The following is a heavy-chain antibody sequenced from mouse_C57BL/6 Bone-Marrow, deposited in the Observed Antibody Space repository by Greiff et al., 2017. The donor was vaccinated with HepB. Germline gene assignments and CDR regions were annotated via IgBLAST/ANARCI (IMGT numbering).Heavy chain of an antibody. Sequence: QVQLQQSGAELARPGASVKLSCKASGYTFTSYWMHWVKQRPGQGLEWIGNINPSNGGTNYNEKFKSKATLTVDKSSSTAYMQLSSLTSEDSAVYYCARYGYGWFAYWGQGTLVTVSA. V-gene: IGHV1-53*01. CDR2: INPSNGGT. CDR3: ARYGYGWFAY. J-gene: IGHJ3*01. D-gene: IGHD2-2*01. CDR1: GYTFTSYW.